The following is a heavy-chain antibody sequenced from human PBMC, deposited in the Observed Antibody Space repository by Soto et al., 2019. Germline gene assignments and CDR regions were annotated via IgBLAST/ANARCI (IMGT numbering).Heavy chain of an antibody. CDR2: INHSGST. V-gene: IGHV4-34*01. CDR3: ARLDPPDYYYYYYMDV. D-gene: IGHD3-3*01. Sequence: SETLSLTCAVYGGSFSGYYWSWIRQPPGKGLEWIGEINHSGSTNYNPSLKSRVTISVDTSKNQFSLKLSSVTAADTAVYYCARLDPPDYYYYYYMDVWGKGTTVTVSS. CDR1: GGSFSGYY. J-gene: IGHJ6*03.